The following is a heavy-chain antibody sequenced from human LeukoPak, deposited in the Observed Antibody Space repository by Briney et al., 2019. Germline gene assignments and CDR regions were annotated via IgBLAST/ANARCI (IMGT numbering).Heavy chain of an antibody. CDR2: IKQDGSEK. CDR1: GFTFSSYW. J-gene: IGHJ4*02. CDR3: ARDLMGSPDY. D-gene: IGHD3-10*01. V-gene: IGHV3-7*01. Sequence: GGSLTLSCAASGFTFSSYWMSWVRQAPGKGLEWVANIKQDGSEKYYVDSVRGRLTISRDNAKNSLYLQMNSLRAEDTAVYYCARDLMGSPDYWGQGTLVTVSS.